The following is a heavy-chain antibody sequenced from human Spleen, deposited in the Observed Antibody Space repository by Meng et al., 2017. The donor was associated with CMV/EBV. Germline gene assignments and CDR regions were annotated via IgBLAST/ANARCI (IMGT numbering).Heavy chain of an antibody. Sequence: GESLKISCAASGFTFSSYWMSWVRQAPGKGLEWVANIKQDGSEKYYVDSVKGRFTISRDNAKNSLYLQMNSLRAEDTAVYYCANEHYCTRSSCHMGAFDYWGQGALVTVSS. CDR3: ANEHYCTRSSCHMGAFDY. CDR1: GFTFSSYW. V-gene: IGHV3-7*01. CDR2: IKQDGSEK. D-gene: IGHD2-8*01. J-gene: IGHJ4*02.